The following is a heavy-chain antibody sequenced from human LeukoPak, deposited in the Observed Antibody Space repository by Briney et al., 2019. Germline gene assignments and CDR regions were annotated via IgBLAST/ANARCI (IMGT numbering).Heavy chain of an antibody. V-gene: IGHV4-34*01. CDR1: GGSFSGYY. CDR3: ARIVVVPAATPEYNWFDP. D-gene: IGHD2-2*01. J-gene: IGHJ5*02. Sequence: SEALSLTCAVYGGSFSGYYWSWIRQPPGKGLEWIGEINHSGSTNYNPSLKSRVTISVDTSKNQFSLKLSSVTVADTAVYYCARIVVVPAATPEYNWFDPWGQGTLVTVSS. CDR2: INHSGST.